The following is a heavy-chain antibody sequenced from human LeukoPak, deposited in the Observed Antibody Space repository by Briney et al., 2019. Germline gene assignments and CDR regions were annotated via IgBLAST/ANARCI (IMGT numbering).Heavy chain of an antibody. Sequence: PSETLSLTCAVYGGSFSGYYWSWIRQPPGKGLEWIGEINHSGSTNYNPSLKSRVTISVDTSKNQFSLKLSSVTAADTAVYYCARGPTYYYDSGSYRHYYYYMDVWGKGTTVTVSS. D-gene: IGHD3-10*01. CDR3: ARGPTYYYDSGSYRHYYYYMDV. V-gene: IGHV4-34*01. CDR2: INHSGST. J-gene: IGHJ6*03. CDR1: GGSFSGYY.